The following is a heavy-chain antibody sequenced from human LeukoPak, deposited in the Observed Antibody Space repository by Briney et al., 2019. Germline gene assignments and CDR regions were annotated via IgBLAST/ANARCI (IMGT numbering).Heavy chain of an antibody. CDR2: ISSSSSYI. Sequence: GGSLRLSCAASGFTFSSYSMNWVRQAPGKGLEWVSSISSSSSYIYYADSVKGRFTISRDNSKNTLYLQMNSLRAEDTAVYYCARGRMTTVTTGAFDIWGQGTMVTVSS. J-gene: IGHJ3*02. CDR3: ARGRMTTVTTGAFDI. D-gene: IGHD4-17*01. V-gene: IGHV3-21*04. CDR1: GFTFSSYS.